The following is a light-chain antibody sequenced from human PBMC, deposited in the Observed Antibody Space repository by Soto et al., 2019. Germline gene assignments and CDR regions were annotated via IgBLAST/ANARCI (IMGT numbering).Light chain of an antibody. CDR2: GAS. CDR1: QSVSSSY. CDR3: QLRRGWRDT. V-gene: IGKV3D-20*02. Sequence: GVSKSVGPVSLSTGERAXXXXXXSQSVSSSYLAWYQQKPGQAPRLLIYGASIRSTGIPDRFSGSGSGTYFSLAISIFGSEDYAVYYRQLRRGWRDTFCGGTKVDNK. J-gene: IGKJ4*02.